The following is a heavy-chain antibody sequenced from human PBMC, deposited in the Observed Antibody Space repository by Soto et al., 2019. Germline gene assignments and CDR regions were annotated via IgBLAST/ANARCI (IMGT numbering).Heavy chain of an antibody. CDR2: IYYSGST. V-gene: IGHV4-59*08. Sequence: PSETLSLTCTVSGGSISSYYWSWIRQPPGKGLEWIGYIYYSGSTNYNPSLESRVTISVDTSKNQFSLKLSSVTAADTAVYYCARHPPVVYGDYGWFDPWGQGTLVTVSS. CDR3: ARHPPVVYGDYGWFDP. D-gene: IGHD4-17*01. J-gene: IGHJ5*02. CDR1: GGSISSYY.